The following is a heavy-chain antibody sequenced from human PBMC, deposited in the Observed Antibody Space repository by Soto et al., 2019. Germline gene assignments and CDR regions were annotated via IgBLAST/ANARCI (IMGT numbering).Heavy chain of an antibody. V-gene: IGHV1-2*04. Sequence: ASVKVSFKASGYTFTGYYMHWVRQAPGQGLEGMGWINPNSGGTNYAQKIQCWITKNRDMSISTAYMELSRLRSDDTAVYYCARESSEWLRLEEHNWFDPWGQGTLVTVSS. J-gene: IGHJ5*02. D-gene: IGHD5-12*01. CDR2: INPNSGGT. CDR1: GYTFTGYY. CDR3: ARESSEWLRLEEHNWFDP.